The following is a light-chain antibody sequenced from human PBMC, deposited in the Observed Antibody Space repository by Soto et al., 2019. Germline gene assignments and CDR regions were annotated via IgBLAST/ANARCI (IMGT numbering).Light chain of an antibody. V-gene: IGKV3-15*01. Sequence: EIVMTQSQATLSVSPGERATLSCSASQSVSSNLAWYQQKPGQAPRLLIYGASTRATGIPARFSSSGSATAYTLTIITLQYEDSAVYYCQQYTNWSFLTFGGATKVEIK. CDR2: GAS. CDR1: QSVSSN. J-gene: IGKJ4*01. CDR3: QQYTNWSFLT.